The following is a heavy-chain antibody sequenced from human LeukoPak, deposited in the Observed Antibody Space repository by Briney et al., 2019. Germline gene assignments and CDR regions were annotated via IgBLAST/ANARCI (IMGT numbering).Heavy chain of an antibody. CDR2: ISHSGST. D-gene: IGHD5-24*01. CDR3: ARVNTVMATFDY. Sequence: SETMSLTCTVSGSSISSSYYGAWIRQPPGKGLEWIATISHSGSTYYNPSLKSRVTISADTSQNQHSLRLNSVIVADTAVYYCARVNTVMATFDYWGQGTPVTVSS. J-gene: IGHJ4*02. CDR1: GSSISSSYY. V-gene: IGHV4-38-2*02.